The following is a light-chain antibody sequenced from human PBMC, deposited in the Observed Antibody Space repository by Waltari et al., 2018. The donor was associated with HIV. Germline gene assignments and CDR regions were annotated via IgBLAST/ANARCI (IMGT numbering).Light chain of an antibody. Sequence: QSVLTQPPSVSAAPGQKVTISCSGSTSNIGNNYVSWYQQLPGSAPKLLIYENNRRPSGMPDRFSGSKSGTSATLGITGLQTGDEADYYCGTWDSNLSAWVFGGGTKLTVL. J-gene: IGLJ3*02. CDR3: GTWDSNLSAWV. CDR1: TSNIGNNY. V-gene: IGLV1-51*02. CDR2: ENN.